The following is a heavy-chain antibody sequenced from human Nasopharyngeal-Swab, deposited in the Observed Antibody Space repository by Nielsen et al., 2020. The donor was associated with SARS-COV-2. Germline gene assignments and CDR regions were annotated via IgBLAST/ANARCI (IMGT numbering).Heavy chain of an antibody. CDR2: LYNDGSVT. D-gene: IGHD1-26*01. CDR1: GFTFSSYW. J-gene: IGHJ3*02. V-gene: IGHV3-74*03. CDR3: ARADLLLGGSLDI. Sequence: GSLRLSCAASGFTFSSYWMYWVRQDPGKGLVLVSRLYNDGSVTTYAASAKGRFTISRDNAKNTVYLQMNSLRAEDTAVYYCARADLLLGGSLDIWGQGTTVTVSS.